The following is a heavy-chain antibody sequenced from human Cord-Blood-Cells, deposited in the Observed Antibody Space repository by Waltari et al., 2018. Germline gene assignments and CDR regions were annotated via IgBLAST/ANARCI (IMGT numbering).Heavy chain of an antibody. CDR2: SSWNSGSI. CDR3: AKGRQQLVDKEADVDY. V-gene: IGHV3-9*01. CDR1: GFTVDDYA. D-gene: IGHD6-13*01. J-gene: IGHJ4*02. Sequence: EVQLVESGGGLVQPGRSLRLSCAASGFTVDDYAMHWVRQAPGKGLEWGAGSSWNSGSIGYADSVKGRFTISRDNAKNSRYLQMNSLRAEDTALYYCAKGRQQLVDKEADVDYWGQGSLCTVSS.